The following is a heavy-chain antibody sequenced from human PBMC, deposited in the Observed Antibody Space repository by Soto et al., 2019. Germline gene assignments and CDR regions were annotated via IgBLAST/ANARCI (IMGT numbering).Heavy chain of an antibody. J-gene: IGHJ6*02. CDR2: ISSSSFSI. CDR1: GFTFSSYS. Sequence: EVQLVESGGGLVKPGGSLRLSCAASGFTFSSYSMNWVRQAPGKGLEWVSSISSSSFSINYADSVKGRFSISGDNAQNSLPLQMNNLRAEDTAVYYCARNESSNIYGMDVWGQGTTVTVSS. D-gene: IGHD6-6*01. CDR3: ARNESSNIYGMDV. V-gene: IGHV3-21*01.